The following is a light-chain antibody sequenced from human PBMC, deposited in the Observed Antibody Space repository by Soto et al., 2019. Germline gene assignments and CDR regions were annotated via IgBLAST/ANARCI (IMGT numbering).Light chain of an antibody. Sequence: EIVMTQSPATLSVSPGEGATLSCRASQSVSSKLAWHQQRPAQAPRLLVYGASTRATGIPAGFSGSGSGTEFTLTISRLQSEDSAVYYGQQYNSWLWTFGQGTKVEIK. V-gene: IGKV3-15*01. CDR2: GAS. CDR3: QQYNSWLWT. CDR1: QSVSSK. J-gene: IGKJ1*01.